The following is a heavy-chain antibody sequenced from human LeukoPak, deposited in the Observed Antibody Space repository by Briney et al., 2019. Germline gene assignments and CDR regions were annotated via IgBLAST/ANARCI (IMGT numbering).Heavy chain of an antibody. J-gene: IGHJ4*02. Sequence: ASVKVSCTASVYTFTGYYMHWVRQAPGQGLEWMGWINPNSGDTNYAQKFQGRVTMTRDTSISTASMELSRLRSDDTAVYFCARDGYGGNSFDYWGQGTQVTVSS. CDR1: VYTFTGYY. V-gene: IGHV1-2*02. D-gene: IGHD4-23*01. CDR3: ARDGYGGNSFDY. CDR2: INPNSGDT.